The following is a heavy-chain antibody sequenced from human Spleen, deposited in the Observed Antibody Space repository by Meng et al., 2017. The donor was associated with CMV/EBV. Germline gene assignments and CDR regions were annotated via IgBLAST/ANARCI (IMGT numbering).Heavy chain of an antibody. J-gene: IGHJ4*02. D-gene: IGHD6-6*01. CDR1: GFTFSSYW. CDR2: IKQDGSEK. V-gene: IGHV3-7*01. Sequence: GESLKISCAASGFTFSSYWMSWVRQAPGKGLEWVANIKQDGSEKHYVDSAKGRLFISRDNAKNSLYLQTNSLRAEDTAVYYCARIGYSSSSWDYWGQGTLVTVSS. CDR3: ARIGYSSSSWDY.